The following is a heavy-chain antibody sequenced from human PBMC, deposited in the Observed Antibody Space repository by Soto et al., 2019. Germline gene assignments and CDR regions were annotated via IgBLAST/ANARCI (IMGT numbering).Heavy chain of an antibody. CDR2: IYYSGYT. CDR1: GGSTRNTNFY. Sequence: QLQLQESGPGLVKPSETLSLTCTVSGGSTRNTNFYWGWVRQPPGKGLEWIASIYYSGYTYYNPSLKSRVAISADTSNNQFPLRLSSVTAADTAVYYCARHTLIVGRLHGFDVWGRGTPVTVSS. CDR3: ARHTLIVGRLHGFDV. J-gene: IGHJ3*01. D-gene: IGHD1-26*01. V-gene: IGHV4-39*01.